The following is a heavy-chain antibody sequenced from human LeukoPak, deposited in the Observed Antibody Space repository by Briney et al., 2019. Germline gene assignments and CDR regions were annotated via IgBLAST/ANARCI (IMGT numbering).Heavy chain of an antibody. CDR3: ARVRGIAARHDAFDI. D-gene: IGHD6-6*01. CDR1: GGSISSSNW. J-gene: IGHJ3*02. Sequence: GTLSLTCAVSGGSISSSNWWSWVRQPPGKGLEWVSYISSSGSTIYYADSVKGRFTISRDNAKNSLYLQMNSLRAEDTAVYYCARVRGIAARHDAFDIWGQGTMVTVSS. V-gene: IGHV3-48*04. CDR2: ISSSGSTI.